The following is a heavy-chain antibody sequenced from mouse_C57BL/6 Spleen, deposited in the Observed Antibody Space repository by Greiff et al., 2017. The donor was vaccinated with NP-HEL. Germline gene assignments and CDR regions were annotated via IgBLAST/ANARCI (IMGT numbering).Heavy chain of an antibody. D-gene: IGHD2-12*01. CDR1: GYTFTEYT. V-gene: IGHV1-62-2*01. CDR3: ARSDYDWFAY. CDR2: FYPGSGSI. J-gene: IGHJ3*01. Sequence: QVQLKESGAELVKPGASVKLSCTASGYTFTEYTIHWVNQTPGKGLEWIGWFYPGSGSIKYDEKFKDKATLTADKSYSTVYMELSRLTSEDSAVYFCARSDYDWFAYWGQGTLVTVSA.